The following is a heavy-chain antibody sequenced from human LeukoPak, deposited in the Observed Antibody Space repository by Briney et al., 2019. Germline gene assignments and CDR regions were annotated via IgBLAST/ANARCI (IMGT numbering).Heavy chain of an antibody. CDR2: TI. CDR1: GFTFSTHD. Sequence: GGSLRLSCAASGFTFSTHDVNWVRQAPGKGLEWVCTIYYADSVKGRFTISRDNAKNSLYLQMNSLGAEDTAVYYCAREGPGAMATKASPLDDWGQGTLVTVSS. D-gene: IGHD5-24*01. V-gene: IGHV3-48*04. J-gene: IGHJ4*02. CDR3: AREGPGAMATKASPLDD.